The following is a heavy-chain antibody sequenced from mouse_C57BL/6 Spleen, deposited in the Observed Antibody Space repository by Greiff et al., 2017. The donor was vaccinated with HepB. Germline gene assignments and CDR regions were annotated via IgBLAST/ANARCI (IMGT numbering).Heavy chain of an antibody. V-gene: IGHV1-64*01. J-gene: IGHJ4*01. Sequence: QVQLQQSGAELVKPGASVKLSCKASGYTFTSYWMHWVKQRPGQGLEWIGMIHPNSGSTNYNEKFKSKATLTVDKSSSTAYMQLSSLTSEDSAVYYCAIDGYYDAMDYWGQGTSVTVSS. CDR1: GYTFTSYW. D-gene: IGHD2-3*01. CDR3: AIDGYYDAMDY. CDR2: IHPNSGST.